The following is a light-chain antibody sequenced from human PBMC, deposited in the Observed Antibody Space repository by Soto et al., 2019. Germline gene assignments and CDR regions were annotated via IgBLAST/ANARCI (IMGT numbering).Light chain of an antibody. CDR2: DVS. CDR1: SSDVGGYNY. CDR3: SSYTSSSTLHYV. Sequence: QSVLTQPASVSGCPGQSITICCTGTSSDVGGYNYVSWYQQHPGKAPKLMIYDVSNRPSGVSNRFSGSKSGNTASLTISGLQAEDEADYYCSSYTSSSTLHYVFGTGTKVTVL. V-gene: IGLV2-14*01. J-gene: IGLJ1*01.